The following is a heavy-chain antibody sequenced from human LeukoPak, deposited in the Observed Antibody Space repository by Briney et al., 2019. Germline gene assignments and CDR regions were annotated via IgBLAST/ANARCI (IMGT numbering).Heavy chain of an antibody. V-gene: IGHV1-18*01. D-gene: IGHD1-26*01. CDR1: GYTFSNYG. CDR3: ARRIVGGHLGDY. Sequence: ASVKVSCKASGYTFSNYGMSWVRQAPGQGLEWMGWISAKNGNIDYAQKFEGRLTMTADRSTSTAYMELRSLRSDDTAVYYCARRIVGGHLGDYWGQGTLVTASS. J-gene: IGHJ4*02. CDR2: ISAKNGNI.